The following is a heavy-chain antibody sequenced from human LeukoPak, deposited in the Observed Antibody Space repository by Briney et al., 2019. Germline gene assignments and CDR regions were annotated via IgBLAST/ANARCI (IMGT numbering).Heavy chain of an antibody. J-gene: IGHJ4*02. D-gene: IGHD6-19*01. CDR2: ISAYNGNT. CDR3: ARGIAVAGRRRPLDY. CDR1: GYTFTSYG. V-gene: IGHV1-18*01. Sequence: ASVKVSCKASGYTFTSYGISWVRQAPGQGLEWMGWISAYNGNTNYAQKLQGRVTMTTDTSTSTAYMELRSLRSDDTAVYYCARGIAVAGRRRPLDYWGQGTLVTVSS.